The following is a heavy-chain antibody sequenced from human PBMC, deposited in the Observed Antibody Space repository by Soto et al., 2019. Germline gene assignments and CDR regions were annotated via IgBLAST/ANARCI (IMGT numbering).Heavy chain of an antibody. Sequence: SETLSLTCTVSGGSISSYYWSWIRQPPGKGLEWIGYIYYSGSTNYNPSLKSRVTISVDTSKNQFSLKLSSVTAADTAVYYCARARGGTSQAVYWFDPWGQGTLVTVSS. CDR1: GGSISSYY. D-gene: IGHD2-15*01. CDR2: IYYSGST. J-gene: IGHJ5*02. V-gene: IGHV4-59*01. CDR3: ARARGGTSQAVYWFDP.